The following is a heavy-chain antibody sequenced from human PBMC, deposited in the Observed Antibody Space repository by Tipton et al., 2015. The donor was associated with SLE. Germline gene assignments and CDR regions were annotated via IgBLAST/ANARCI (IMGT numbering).Heavy chain of an antibody. D-gene: IGHD6-13*01. Sequence: SLRLSCAASGFTFSSYGMHWVRQAPGKGLEWVAVISYDGSNKYYADSVKGRFTISRDNSKNTLYLQMNSLRAEDTAVYYCARVTGDSSSWYGTNYYYYYYMDVWGKGTTVTVSS. CDR3: ARVTGDSSSWYGTNYYYYYYMDV. CDR1: GFTFSSYG. CDR2: ISYDGSNK. J-gene: IGHJ6*03. V-gene: IGHV3-30*03.